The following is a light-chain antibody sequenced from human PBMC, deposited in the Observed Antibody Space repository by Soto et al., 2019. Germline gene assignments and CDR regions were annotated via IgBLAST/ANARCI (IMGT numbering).Light chain of an antibody. CDR3: SSHTSGSTRV. CDR2: EVT. J-gene: IGLJ1*01. V-gene: IGLV2-14*01. CDR1: SGDVGGYDY. Sequence: QSALTQPASVSGSPGQSIAISCTGTSGDVGGYDYVSWYQQHPDKVPNLMIYEVTKRPSWVSNRFSGSKSGNTASLTISGLQPEDEADYYCSSHTSGSTRVFGSGTKVTVL.